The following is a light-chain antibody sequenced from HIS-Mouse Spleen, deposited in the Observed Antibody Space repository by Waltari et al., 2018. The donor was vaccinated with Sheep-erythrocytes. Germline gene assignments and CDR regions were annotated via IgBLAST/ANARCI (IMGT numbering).Light chain of an antibody. CDR1: RSDVGSYSL. CDR3: CSYAGSSTPWV. J-gene: IGLJ3*02. CDR2: EGS. Sequence: QSALTQPASVSGSPGQSITIPCTGTRSDVGSYSLFSWYQQHPGKAPKLMIYEGSKRPSGVSNRFSGSKSGNTASLTISGLQAEDEADYYCCSYAGSSTPWVFGGGTKLTVL. V-gene: IGLV2-23*01.